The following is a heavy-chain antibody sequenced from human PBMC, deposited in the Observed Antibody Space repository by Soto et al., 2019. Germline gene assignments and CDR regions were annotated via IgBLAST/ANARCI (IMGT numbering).Heavy chain of an antibody. Sequence: ASVKVSCKASGYTFTGYYMHWVRQAPGQGLEWMGWINPNSGGTNYAQKFQGRVTMTRDTSISTAYMELSRLRSDDTAVYYCARSGIAAAVTGRGWFDPWGQGTRDTV. CDR3: ARSGIAAAVTGRGWFDP. J-gene: IGHJ5*02. CDR2: INPNSGGT. CDR1: GYTFTGYY. D-gene: IGHD6-13*01. V-gene: IGHV1-2*02.